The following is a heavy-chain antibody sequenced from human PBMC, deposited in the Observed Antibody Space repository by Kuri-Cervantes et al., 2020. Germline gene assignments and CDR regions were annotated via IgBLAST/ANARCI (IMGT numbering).Heavy chain of an antibody. J-gene: IGHJ5*01. D-gene: IGHD4-11*01. CDR3: ARGVGYSNSGRFDS. CDR2: ISYDGSNK. CDR1: GFTFSSYA. V-gene: IGHV3-30-3*01. Sequence: GGSLRLCCAASGFTFSSYAMHWVRQAPGKGLEWVAVISYDGSNKYYADSVKGRFTISRDNSKNTLYLQMNSLRAEDTAVYYCARGVGYSNSGRFDSWGQGTLVTVSS.